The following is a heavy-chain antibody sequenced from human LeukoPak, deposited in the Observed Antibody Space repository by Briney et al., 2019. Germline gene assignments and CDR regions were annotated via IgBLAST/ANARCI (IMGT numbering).Heavy chain of an antibody. CDR3: ARDGCSSTSCSLSGYYGMDV. J-gene: IGHJ6*02. CDR2: ISAYNGNT. V-gene: IGHV1-18*01. CDR1: GYTFTSYG. Sequence: GASVKVSCKASGYTFTSYGISWVRQAPGQGLEWMGWISAYNGNTNYAQKLQGRVTMTTDTSTSTAYMELRSLRFDDTAVYYCARDGCSSTSCSLSGYYGMDVWGQGTTVTVSS. D-gene: IGHD2-2*01.